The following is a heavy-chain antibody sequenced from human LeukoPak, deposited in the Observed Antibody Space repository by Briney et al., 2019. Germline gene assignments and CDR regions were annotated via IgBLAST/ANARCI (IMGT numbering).Heavy chain of an antibody. CDR3: ARGWGAARN. D-gene: IGHD6-6*01. Sequence: SETLSLTCAVYGGSFSGYYWSWIRQPPGKGLEWIGEINHSGSTNYNQSLKSRVTISVDTSKNQFSLKLSSVTAADTAVYYCARGWGAARNWGQGTLVTVSS. V-gene: IGHV4-34*01. CDR1: GGSFSGYY. J-gene: IGHJ4*02. CDR2: INHSGST.